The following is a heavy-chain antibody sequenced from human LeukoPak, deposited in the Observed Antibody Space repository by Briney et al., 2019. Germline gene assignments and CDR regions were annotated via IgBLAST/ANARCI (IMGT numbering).Heavy chain of an antibody. D-gene: IGHD3-10*01. CDR2: INPNSGGT. J-gene: IGHJ5*02. CDR3: ARGGELLWFGEFP. V-gene: IGHV1-2*02. CDR1: GYTFTGYY. Sequence: GASVKVSCKASGYTFTGYYMRWVRQAPGQGLEWMGWINPNSGGTNYAQKFQGRVTMTRDASISTAYMELSRLRSDDTAVYYCARGGELLWFGEFPWGQGTLVTVSS.